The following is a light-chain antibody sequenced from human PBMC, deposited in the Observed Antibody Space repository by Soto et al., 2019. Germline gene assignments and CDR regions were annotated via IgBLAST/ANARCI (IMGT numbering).Light chain of an antibody. CDR1: ESFSTN. CDR2: GAS. V-gene: IGKV3-15*01. J-gene: IGKJ1*01. CDR3: HQRQSWPRT. Sequence: EVVLTQSPATLSLSPGERATLSCRASESFSTNLAWYQQRPGQAPRLVIYGASTRATGIPARFSGGGSGTEFTLTISSLQSEDFAVYYCHQRQSWPRTFGQGTKVDIK.